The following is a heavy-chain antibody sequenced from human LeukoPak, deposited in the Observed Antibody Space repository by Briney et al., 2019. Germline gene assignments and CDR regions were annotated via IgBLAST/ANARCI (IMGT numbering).Heavy chain of an antibody. D-gene: IGHD1-26*01. Sequence: PGGSLRLSCAASGFTFSSYWMHWVRQAPGKGLVWVSRINSDGSSTSYADSVKGRFTISRDNAKNTLYLQMNSLRAEDTAVYYCARVKLSGSYHFDYWGQGTLVTVSS. CDR1: GFTFSSYW. CDR3: ARVKLSGSYHFDY. J-gene: IGHJ4*02. V-gene: IGHV3-74*01. CDR2: INSDGSST.